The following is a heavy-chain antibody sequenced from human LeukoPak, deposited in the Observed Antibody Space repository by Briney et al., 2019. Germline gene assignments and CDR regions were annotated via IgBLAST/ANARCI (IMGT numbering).Heavy chain of an antibody. CDR1: GFTFRSHW. CDR3: ARDQYEGICPDS. J-gene: IGHJ5*01. CDR2: IRQDGSEK. Sequence: GGSLRLSCAASGFTFRSHWMSWVRQAPGKGLEWVANIRQDGSEKYYVDSVKGRLIISRDNAKNSLYLQMNSLRVEDTAVYYCARDQYEGICPDSWGQGILVTVSS. D-gene: IGHD2/OR15-2a*01. V-gene: IGHV3-7*01.